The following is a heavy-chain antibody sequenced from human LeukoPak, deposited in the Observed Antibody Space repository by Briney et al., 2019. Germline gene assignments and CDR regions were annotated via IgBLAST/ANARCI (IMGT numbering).Heavy chain of an antibody. CDR1: GFTFGKFW. V-gene: IGHV3-7*04. Sequence: GGSLRLSCAVSGFTFGKFWMSWVRQAPGRGLEWVANIHLEGNEKYHVESVKGRFTISRDNTKNSLFLQMNDLRVEDTAVYYCARGDDFSGDHWGQGTLVTVSS. CDR2: IHLEGNEK. CDR3: ARGDDFSGDH. J-gene: IGHJ4*02. D-gene: IGHD1-1*01.